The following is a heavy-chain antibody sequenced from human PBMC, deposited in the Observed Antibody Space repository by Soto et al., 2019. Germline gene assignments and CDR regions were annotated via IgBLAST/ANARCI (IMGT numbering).Heavy chain of an antibody. CDR2: ISTSGFTI. Sequence: GGSLRLSCAASGFTFSDYYMSWIRQAPGKGLEWVSYISTSGFTIYYADSVKGRFTISRDNAKNSLYLQMNSLRAEDTAVYYCTRAFFLDAFDIWGQGTMVTVSS. V-gene: IGHV3-11*01. J-gene: IGHJ3*02. CDR1: GFTFSDYY. CDR3: TRAFFLDAFDI.